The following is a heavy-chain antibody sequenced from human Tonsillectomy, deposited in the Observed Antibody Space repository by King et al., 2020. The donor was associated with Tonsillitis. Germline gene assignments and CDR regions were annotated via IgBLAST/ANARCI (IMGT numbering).Heavy chain of an antibody. Sequence: HVQLVESGGGVVQPGGSLRLSCAASGFTFSSYGMHWVRQAPGKGLEWVAFIRYDGSNKYYADSVKGRFTIPRDNSKRTLYLQMNSLRAEDTAVYYCAKLGHEMLRVYSALYWFDHWGQGTLGTVSS. V-gene: IGHV3-30*02. CDR1: GFTFSSYG. CDR3: AKLGHEMLRVYSALYWFDH. D-gene: IGHD3-9*01. CDR2: IRYDGSNK. J-gene: IGHJ5*02.